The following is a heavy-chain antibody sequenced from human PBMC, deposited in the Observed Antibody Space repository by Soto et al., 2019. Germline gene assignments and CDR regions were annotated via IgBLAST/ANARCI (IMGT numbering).Heavy chain of an antibody. CDR2: IKQDGSEK. Sequence: EVQLVESGGGLVQPGGSLRLSCAASGFTFSSYWMSWVRQAPGKGLEWVANIKQDGSEKYYVDSVKGRFTISRDNAKNSLYLQMNSLRDEDTAVYYCARDKHYSSTWYYGMDVWGQGTTVTVSS. CDR1: GFTFSSYW. V-gene: IGHV3-7*04. D-gene: IGHD6-13*01. J-gene: IGHJ6*02. CDR3: ARDKHYSSTWYYGMDV.